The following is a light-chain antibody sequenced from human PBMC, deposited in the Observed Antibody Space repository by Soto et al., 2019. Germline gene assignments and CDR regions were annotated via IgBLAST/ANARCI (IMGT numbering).Light chain of an antibody. CDR3: SSYTSSSTSWV. J-gene: IGLJ3*02. Sequence: QSVLTQPASVSGSPGQSITISCTGTSSDVGAYNYVSWYQQHPGKAPKLMIYDVSNRPSGVSNRFSGSKSRNTASLTISGLQAEDEADYYCSSYTSSSTSWVFGGGTKLTVL. CDR2: DVS. V-gene: IGLV2-14*01. CDR1: SSDVGAYNY.